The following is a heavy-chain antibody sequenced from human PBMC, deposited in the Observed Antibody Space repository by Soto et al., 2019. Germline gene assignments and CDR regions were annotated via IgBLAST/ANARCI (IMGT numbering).Heavy chain of an antibody. D-gene: IGHD2-2*02. CDR1: GGSFSGYY. CDR3: ARKARVVPAAIVFGWFDP. V-gene: IGHV4-34*01. J-gene: IGHJ5*02. CDR2: INHSGST. Sequence: QVQLQQWGAGLLKPSETLSLTCAVYGGSFSGYYWSWIRQPPGKGLEWIGEINHSGSTNYNPSLKSQVTISVDTSKNQFSLKLSSVTAADTAVYYCARKARVVPAAIVFGWFDPWGQGTLVTVSS.